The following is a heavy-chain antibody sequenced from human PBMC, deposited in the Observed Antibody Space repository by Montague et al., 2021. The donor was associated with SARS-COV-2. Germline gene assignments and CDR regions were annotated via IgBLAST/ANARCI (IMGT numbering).Heavy chain of an antibody. CDR3: ARTHYDILPGYYYDMDV. Sequence: PALVTPTQTLTLTCTFSGSSLNTSGMCVSWIRQPPGKALEWLARIDWDDDKYYSTSLKTRLTISKDTSKNQVVLTMTNMDPVDTATYYCARTHYDILPGYYYDMDVWGQGTTVTVFS. D-gene: IGHD3-9*01. CDR2: IDWDDDK. V-gene: IGHV2-70*11. J-gene: IGHJ6*02. CDR1: GSSLNTSGMC.